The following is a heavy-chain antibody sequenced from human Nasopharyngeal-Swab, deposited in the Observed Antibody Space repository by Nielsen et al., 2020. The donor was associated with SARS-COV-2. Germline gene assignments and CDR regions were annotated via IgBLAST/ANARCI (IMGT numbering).Heavy chain of an antibody. V-gene: IGHV3-74*01. CDR2: INNDGSGT. CDR3: ATGYSSSWYYFDY. Sequence: GGSLRLSCAASGFTFRTYWMHWVRQAPGKGLVWVSRINNDGSGTTYADSVKGRFTISRDNAKNTVYLQMNSLRAEDTAVYYCATGYSSSWYYFDYWGQGTLVTVSS. CDR1: GFTFRTYW. J-gene: IGHJ4*02. D-gene: IGHD6-13*01.